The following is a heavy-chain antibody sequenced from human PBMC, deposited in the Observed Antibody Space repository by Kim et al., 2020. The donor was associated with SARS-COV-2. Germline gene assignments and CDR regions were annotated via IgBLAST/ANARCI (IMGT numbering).Heavy chain of an antibody. CDR3: AKAGRTYYYDS. D-gene: IGHD3-22*01. V-gene: IGHV3-23*01. CDR2: T. J-gene: IGHJ4*02. Sequence: TYYADSVKGRFTISRDNSKNTLYLQMNSLRAEDTAVYYCAKAGRTYYYDSWGQGTLVTVSS.